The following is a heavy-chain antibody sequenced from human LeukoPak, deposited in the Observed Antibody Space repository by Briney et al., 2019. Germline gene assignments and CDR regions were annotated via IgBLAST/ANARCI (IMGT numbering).Heavy chain of an antibody. Sequence: PSETLSLTCTVSGGSISSYYWSWIRQPPGKGLEWTGYIYYSGSTNYNPSLKSRVTISVDTSKNQFSLKLSSVTAADTAVYYCARAPSIGPRGAFDIWGQGTMVTVSS. CDR3: ARAPSIGPRGAFDI. J-gene: IGHJ3*02. CDR2: IYYSGST. D-gene: IGHD1-26*01. CDR1: GGSISSYY. V-gene: IGHV4-59*01.